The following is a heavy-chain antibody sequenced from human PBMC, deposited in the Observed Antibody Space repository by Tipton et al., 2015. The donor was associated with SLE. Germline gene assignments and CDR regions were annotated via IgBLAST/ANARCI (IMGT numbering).Heavy chain of an antibody. D-gene: IGHD2-2*01. CDR2: IYYSGST. CDR1: GGSISSYY. CDR3: ARSRPPVVPGAFDI. V-gene: IGHV4-59*01. J-gene: IGHJ3*02. Sequence: TLSLPCPAAGGSISSYYWSWLRQPPGKGLEWIGYIYYSGSTNYNPSLKSRVTISVDTSKNQFSLKLSSVTAADTAVYYCARSRPPVVPGAFDIWGQGTMVTVSS.